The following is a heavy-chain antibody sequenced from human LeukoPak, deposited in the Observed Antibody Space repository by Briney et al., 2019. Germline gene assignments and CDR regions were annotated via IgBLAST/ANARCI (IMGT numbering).Heavy chain of an antibody. CDR1: GYTFTSYY. D-gene: IGHD3-10*01. CDR2: INPSGGST. Sequence: ASVKVSCKASGYTFTSYYMHWVRQAPGQGLEWMGIINPSGGSTSYAQKFQGRVTMTRDMSTSTVYMELSSLRSEDTAVYYCARDREWGRSRITMVRGARDPYYFDYWGQGTLVTVSS. CDR3: ARDREWGRSRITMVRGARDPYYFDY. J-gene: IGHJ4*02. V-gene: IGHV1-46*01.